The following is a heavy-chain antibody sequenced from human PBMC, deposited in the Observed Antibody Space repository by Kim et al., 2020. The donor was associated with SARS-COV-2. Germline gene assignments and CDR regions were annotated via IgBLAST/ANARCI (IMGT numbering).Heavy chain of an antibody. J-gene: IGHJ5*02. CDR3: ARRAKLLRFDP. Sequence: SETLSLTCTVSGGSISSYYWSWIRQPPGKGLEWIGYIYYSGSTNYNPSLKSRVTISVDTSKNQFSLKLSSVTAADTAVYYCARRAKLLRFDPWGQGTLVTVSS. V-gene: IGHV4-59*08. CDR2: IYYSGST. CDR1: GGSISSYY.